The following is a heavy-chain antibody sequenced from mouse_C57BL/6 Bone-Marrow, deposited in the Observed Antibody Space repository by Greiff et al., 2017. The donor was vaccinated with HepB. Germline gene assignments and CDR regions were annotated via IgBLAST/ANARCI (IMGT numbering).Heavy chain of an antibody. D-gene: IGHD2-1*01. V-gene: IGHV1-39*01. Sequence: EVKLVESGPELVKPGASVKISCKASGYSFTDYNMNWVKQSNGKSLEWIGVINPNYGTTSYNQKFKGKATLTVDQSSSTAYMQLNSLTSEDSAVYYCARSPLYWPQWYFDVWGTGTTVTVSS. CDR1: GYSFTDYN. CDR2: INPNYGTT. J-gene: IGHJ1*03. CDR3: ARSPLYWPQWYFDV.